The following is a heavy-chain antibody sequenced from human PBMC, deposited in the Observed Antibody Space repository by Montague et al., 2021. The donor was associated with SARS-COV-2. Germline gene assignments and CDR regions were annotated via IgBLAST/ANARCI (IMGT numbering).Heavy chain of an antibody. D-gene: IGHD6-6*01. CDR3: AHRLPAVAAFDY. CDR1: GFSLSTRTVG. V-gene: IGHV2-5*02. CDR2: IYWDDDN. J-gene: IGHJ4*02. Sequence: PALVKPTQTLTLTCTFSGFSLSTRTVGVGWIRQPPGKALEWLALIYWDDDNRYSPSLKSRLTITKVTSKNQVVLTMTNMDLVDTATYYCAHRLPAVAAFDYWGQGTLVTVSS.